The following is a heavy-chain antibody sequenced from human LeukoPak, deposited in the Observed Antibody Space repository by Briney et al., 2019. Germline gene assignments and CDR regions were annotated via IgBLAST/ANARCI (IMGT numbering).Heavy chain of an antibody. CDR2: IKQDGSEK. D-gene: IGHD5-24*01. Sequence: GGSLRLSCAASGFTFSSYWMSCVRQAPGKGLEWVANIKQDGSEKYYVDSVKGRFTISRDNAKNSLYLQMNSLRAEDTAVYYCARGRRDGYNDFDYWGQGTLVTVSS. CDR3: ARGRRDGYNDFDY. V-gene: IGHV3-7*01. CDR1: GFTFSSYW. J-gene: IGHJ4*02.